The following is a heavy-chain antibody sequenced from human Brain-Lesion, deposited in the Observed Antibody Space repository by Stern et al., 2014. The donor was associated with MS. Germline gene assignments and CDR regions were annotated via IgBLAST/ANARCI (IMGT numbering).Heavy chain of an antibody. J-gene: IGHJ4*02. CDR1: GGSINSGGYY. D-gene: IGHD3-22*01. V-gene: IGHV4-31*03. Sequence: VQLLESGPGLVKPSQTLPLTCTVSGGSINSGGYYWSWIRQYPGKGLEWIGYLYYTGSAYYDPSLKSRLSMSIDTSKNQFSLNLNSVTAADTAVYYCARGARYSDSSGYYFYFDYWGQGTLVTVSS. CDR2: LYYTGSA. CDR3: ARGARYSDSSGYYFYFDY.